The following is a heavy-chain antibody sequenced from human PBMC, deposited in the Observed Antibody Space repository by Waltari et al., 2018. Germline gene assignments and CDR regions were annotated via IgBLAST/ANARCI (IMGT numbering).Heavy chain of an antibody. V-gene: IGHV4-34*01. CDR1: GVSFRGYS. CDR3: ARGLRGYCGGGSCYYVY. Sequence: QVQLQQWGAGLLKPSETLSLTCAVYGVSFRGYSWTWLRHPPGKGLEWIGEINHSGSTNYNPSLKSRVTISVDRSNNQFSLKLSSVTAADTAVYYCARGLRGYCGGGSCYYVYWGQGTLVTVSS. D-gene: IGHD2-15*01. J-gene: IGHJ4*02. CDR2: INHSGST.